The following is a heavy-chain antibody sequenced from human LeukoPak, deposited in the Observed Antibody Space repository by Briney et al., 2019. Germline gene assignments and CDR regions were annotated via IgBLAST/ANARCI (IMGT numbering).Heavy chain of an antibody. D-gene: IGHD6-13*01. CDR1: GGSFSGYY. CDR2: INHSGST. CDR3: AKVKAAAATAQNDY. J-gene: IGHJ4*02. V-gene: IGHV4-34*01. Sequence: SETLSLTCAVYGGSFSGYYWSWIRQPPGKGLEWIGEINHSGSTNYNPSLKSRVTISVDTSKNQFSLKLSSVTAADTAVYYCAKVKAAAATAQNDYWGQGTLVTVSS.